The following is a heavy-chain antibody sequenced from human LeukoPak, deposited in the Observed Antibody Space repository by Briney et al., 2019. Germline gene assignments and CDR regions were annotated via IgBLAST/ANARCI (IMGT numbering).Heavy chain of an antibody. J-gene: IGHJ6*02. CDR2: ISSSGSTT. CDR3: ARDMYYGSGTPMQYGMDV. V-gene: IGHV3-48*04. D-gene: IGHD3-10*01. Sequence: PGGSLRLSCAASGFTISSYAVSWVRQAPGKGLEWVSYISSSGSTTFYADSVKGRFTISRDNAKNSLYLQMNSLRAEDAALYYCARDMYYGSGTPMQYGMDVWGQGTTVTVSS. CDR1: GFTISSYA.